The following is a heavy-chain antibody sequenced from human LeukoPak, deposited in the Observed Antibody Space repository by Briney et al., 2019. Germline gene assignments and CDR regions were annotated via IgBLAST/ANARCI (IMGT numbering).Heavy chain of an antibody. J-gene: IGHJ4*02. Sequence: GASVKVSCKASGYTFTGYYMHWVRQAPGQGLEWMGWINPNSGGTNYAQKFQGRVTMTRDTSISTAYMELSRLRSDDTAVYYCARGLLKITGTTAVSDYWGQGTLVTVSS. CDR3: ARGLLKITGTTAVSDY. D-gene: IGHD1-20*01. CDR1: GYTFTGYY. CDR2: INPNSGGT. V-gene: IGHV1-2*02.